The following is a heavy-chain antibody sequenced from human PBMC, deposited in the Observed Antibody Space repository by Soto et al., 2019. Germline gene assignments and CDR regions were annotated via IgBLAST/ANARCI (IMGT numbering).Heavy chain of an antibody. CDR1: GFTFSSYW. CDR3: VRDGFWSGSLGFDC. CDR2: ISPDGSDI. D-gene: IGHD3-3*01. Sequence: EVQLVESGGGLVQPGGSLRLSCAASGFTFSSYWMHWFRHAPGKGLVWVSRISPDGSDINYADSVKGRFTISRDNAKNTRFLQMNSLRAEDTAVYYCVRDGFWSGSLGFDCWGQGTLVTVSS. J-gene: IGHJ4*02. V-gene: IGHV3-74*01.